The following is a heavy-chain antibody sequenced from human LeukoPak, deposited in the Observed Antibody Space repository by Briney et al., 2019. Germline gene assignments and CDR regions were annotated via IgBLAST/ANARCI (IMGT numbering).Heavy chain of an antibody. Sequence: KPSETLSLTCTVAGGSISSSSYYWGWIRQPPGKGLEWIGSIYYSGSTYYNPSLKSRVTISVDTSKNQFYMKLSSVTAADTAVYYCASPAGVEQHWFAPWGQGPLVPVS. CDR1: GGSISSSSYY. V-gene: IGHV4-39*01. CDR2: IYYSGST. J-gene: IGHJ5*02. CDR3: ASPAGVEQHWFAP. D-gene: IGHD1/OR15-1a*01.